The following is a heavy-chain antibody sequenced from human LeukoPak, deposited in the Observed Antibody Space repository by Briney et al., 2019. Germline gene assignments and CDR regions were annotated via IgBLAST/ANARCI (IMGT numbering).Heavy chain of an antibody. CDR2: ISSSSSYI. CDR3: AKDRFGIVGATTGLGAFDI. V-gene: IGHV3-21*04. CDR1: GFTFSSYS. Sequence: GGSLRLSCAASGFTFSSYSMNWVRQAPGKGLEWVSSISSSSSYIYYADSVKGRFTISRDNSKNTLYLQMNSLRAEDTAVYYCAKDRFGIVGATTGLGAFDIWGQGTMVTVSS. D-gene: IGHD1-26*01. J-gene: IGHJ3*02.